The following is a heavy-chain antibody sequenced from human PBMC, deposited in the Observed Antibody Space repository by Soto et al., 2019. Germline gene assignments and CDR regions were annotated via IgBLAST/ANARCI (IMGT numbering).Heavy chain of an antibody. V-gene: IGHV3-23*01. D-gene: IGHD2-15*01. CDR3: AKHFSGPYPTYFFDY. CDR1: GFTFSSNA. J-gene: IGHJ4*02. CDR2: ISGSGDST. Sequence: GGSLRLSCAASGFTFSSNAMSWVRQAPGQGLEWVSAISGSGDSTYYADSVKGRFTISRDNSRNTLYLQMNSLRAEDTALYYCAKHFSGPYPTYFFDYWGPGTLVTVSS.